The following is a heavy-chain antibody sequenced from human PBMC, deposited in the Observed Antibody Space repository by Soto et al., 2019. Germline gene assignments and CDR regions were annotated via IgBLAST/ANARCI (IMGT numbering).Heavy chain of an antibody. CDR1: GGSINDVTHY. V-gene: IGHV4-39*01. CDR3: ASARYFGVDV. Sequence: PSETLSLTCSVSGGSINDVTHYWAWIRQPPGKGLEWIATTYYTGSTHYNSSLKSRATISVDTSQNQFSLELTSVTAADTAVYHCASARYFGVDVWGHGTTVTVSS. J-gene: IGHJ6*02. D-gene: IGHD5-18*01. CDR2: TYYTGST.